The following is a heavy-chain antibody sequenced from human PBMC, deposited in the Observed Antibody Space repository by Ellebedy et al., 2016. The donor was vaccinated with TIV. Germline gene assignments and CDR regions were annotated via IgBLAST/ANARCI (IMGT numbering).Heavy chain of an antibody. V-gene: IGHV4-34*01. CDR1: GGSFSGYY. CDR3: ARPLYYYYYGMDV. Sequence: SETLSLXXAVYGGSFSGYYWSWIRQPPGKGLEWIGEINHSGSTNYNPSLKSRVTISVDTSKNQFSLKLSSVTAADTAVYYCARPLYYYYYGMDVWGQGTTVTVSS. CDR2: INHSGST. J-gene: IGHJ6*02.